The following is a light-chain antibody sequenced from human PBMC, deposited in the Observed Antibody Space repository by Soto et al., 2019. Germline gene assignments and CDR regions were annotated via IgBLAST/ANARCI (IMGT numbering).Light chain of an antibody. Sequence: IQLTQSPSSLSASVGDRVTITCRASQGINTFLAWYQQKAGKAPKLLIYAASTLQSGVPSRFSGSGSGTDFTLTISSLQSEDFATYYCQQLNSYPITCGQGTRREIK. CDR2: AAS. V-gene: IGKV1-9*01. J-gene: IGKJ5*01. CDR1: QGINTF. CDR3: QQLNSYPIT.